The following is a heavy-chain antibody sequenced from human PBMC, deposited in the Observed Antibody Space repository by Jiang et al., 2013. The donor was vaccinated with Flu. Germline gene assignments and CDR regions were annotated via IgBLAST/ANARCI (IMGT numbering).Heavy chain of an antibody. CDR1: GFSLSTDGMC. Sequence: KPTQTLTLTCTFSGFSLSTDGMCVNWIRQPPGKALEWLARIDWDDDKYYSTSLKTRLTISKDTSKNQVILTMTNMDPLDTATYYCARSGYGDYGASHHWGQGTLVTVSS. V-gene: IGHV2-70*11. D-gene: IGHD4-17*01. J-gene: IGHJ4*02. CDR3: ARSGYGDYGASHH. CDR2: IDWDDDK.